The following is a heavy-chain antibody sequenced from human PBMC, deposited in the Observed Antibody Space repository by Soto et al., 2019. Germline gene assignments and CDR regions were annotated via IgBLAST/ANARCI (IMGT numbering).Heavy chain of an antibody. J-gene: IGHJ4*02. D-gene: IGHD6-19*01. CDR2: TYFRSEWYN. Sequence: PSQTLSLTCAISGDSVSSSSAAWSWIRQSPSRGLEWLGRTYFRSEWYNDYAVSVKSRITFNADTSTNQFSLHLNSVTPEDTAVYYCARDGGSSGWIDYWGQGTLVTVSS. V-gene: IGHV6-1*01. CDR3: ARDGGSSGWIDY. CDR1: GDSVSSSSAA.